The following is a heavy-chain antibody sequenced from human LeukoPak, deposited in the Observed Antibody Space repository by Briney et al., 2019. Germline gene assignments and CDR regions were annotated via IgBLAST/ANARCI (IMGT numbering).Heavy chain of an antibody. V-gene: IGHV1-2*02. J-gene: IGHJ4*02. CDR3: ARSRAFSGLLGY. Sequence: ASVKVSCKASGYFFTDYYMHWVRQAPGQGLEWMGWINPNSGGTNYAQKFRGRVTMTRDTSISTAYMELSRLISDDTAVYYCARSRAFSGLLGYWGQGTLVSVSS. CDR2: INPNSGGT. D-gene: IGHD1-26*01. CDR1: GYFFTDYY.